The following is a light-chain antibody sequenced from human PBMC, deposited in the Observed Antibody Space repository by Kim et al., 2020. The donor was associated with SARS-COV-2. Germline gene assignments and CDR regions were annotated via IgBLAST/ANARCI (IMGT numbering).Light chain of an antibody. V-gene: IGLV4-69*01. CDR2: LDSDGSH. CDR3: QTWGSGSVV. CDR1: RGNSSYA. Sequence: ASVKLHGTLRRGNSSYAIAWHQQQPEKGPRYLMKLDSDGSHSKGDGIPDRFSGSSSGAERYLTISSLQSEDEADYYCQTWGSGSVVFGGGTKLTVL. J-gene: IGLJ2*01.